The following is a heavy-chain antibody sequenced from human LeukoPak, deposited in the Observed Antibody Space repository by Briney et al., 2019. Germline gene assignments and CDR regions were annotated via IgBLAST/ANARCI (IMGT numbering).Heavy chain of an antibody. J-gene: IGHJ4*02. D-gene: IGHD3-10*01. CDR3: ARGGVDYYGSGTYYLMYYFDY. CDR2: ISGSGGAT. V-gene: IGHV3-23*01. Sequence: GGCLRLSCAASGFTFNTYGMSWVRPAHGKGLEWVSGISGSGGATYYADSVKGRFTISRDDPHNTLYLQMNSLRAEDTAVYFCARGGVDYYGSGTYYLMYYFDYWGQGALVTVSS. CDR1: GFTFNTYG.